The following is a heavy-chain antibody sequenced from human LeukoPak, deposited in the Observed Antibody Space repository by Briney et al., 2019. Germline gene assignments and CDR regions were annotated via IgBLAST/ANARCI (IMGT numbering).Heavy chain of an antibody. J-gene: IGHJ4*02. CDR3: TRGRAAGD. V-gene: IGHV1-8*01. CDR1: GYTSANND. CDR2: VSPDSGDT. D-gene: IGHD6-19*01. Sequence: GASVKVSCKASGYTSANNDINWVRQATGQGIEWMGWVSPDSGDTGYAPNFRGRVTMTTDTSINTAYMELTSLTSEDTAIYYCTRGRAAGDWGQGTLVTVSS.